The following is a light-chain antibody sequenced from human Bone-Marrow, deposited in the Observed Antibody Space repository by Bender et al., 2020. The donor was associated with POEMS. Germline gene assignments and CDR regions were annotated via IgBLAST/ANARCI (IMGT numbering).Light chain of an antibody. Sequence: QSALTPAASVSGSPGQSITISCTGTSSDVGSSNLLSWYQQPPGKAPRLMIYDGSKRPSGVSNRFSGSKSGNTASLTLSGLQAEDEANYYCCSYAGGSASWVFGGGTKLTVL. CDR1: SSDVGSSNL. V-gene: IGLV2-23*01. J-gene: IGLJ3*02. CDR2: DGS. CDR3: CSYAGGSASWV.